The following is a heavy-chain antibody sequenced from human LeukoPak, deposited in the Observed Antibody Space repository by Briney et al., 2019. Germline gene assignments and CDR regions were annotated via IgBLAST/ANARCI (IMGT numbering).Heavy chain of an antibody. CDR1: GGSISSYY. Sequence: SESLSLTCTVSGGSISSYYWSWIRQPPGKGLEWIGYIYYSGSTNYNPSLKSRVTISVDTSKNQFSLKLSSVTAADTAVYYCARDLVGATTDWGQGTLVTVSS. J-gene: IGHJ4*02. D-gene: IGHD1-26*01. CDR2: IYYSGST. V-gene: IGHV4-59*01. CDR3: ARDLVGATTD.